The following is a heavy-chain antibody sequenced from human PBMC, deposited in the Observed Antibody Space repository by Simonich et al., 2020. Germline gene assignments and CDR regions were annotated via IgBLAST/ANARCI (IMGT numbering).Heavy chain of an antibody. Sequence: GGGLVKPGGSLRLSCAASGFTFSSYSMNWVRQAPGKGLEWVSSISSSSRYIYYADSVKGRFTTSRDNAKNSLYLQMNSLRAEDTAVYYCARDTSYYGSGSYYFDYWGQGTLVTVSS. V-gene: IGHV3-21*01. J-gene: IGHJ4*02. CDR1: GFTFSSYS. CDR2: ISSSSRYI. D-gene: IGHD3-10*01. CDR3: ARDTSYYGSGSYYFDY.